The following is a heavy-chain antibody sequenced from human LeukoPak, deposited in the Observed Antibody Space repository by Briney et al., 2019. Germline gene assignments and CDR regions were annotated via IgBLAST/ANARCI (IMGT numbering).Heavy chain of an antibody. V-gene: IGHV4-34*01. D-gene: IGHD2-15*01. CDR3: ATLLRGSDNLDY. CDR1: GGSLSGYY. Sequence: SETLSLTCAVYGGSLSGYYWSWIRQPPGKGLEWIGEINHSGSTNYNPSLKSRVTISVDTSKNQFSLKLSSVTAADTAVYYCATLLRGSDNLDYWGQGTLVTVSS. J-gene: IGHJ4*02. CDR2: INHSGST.